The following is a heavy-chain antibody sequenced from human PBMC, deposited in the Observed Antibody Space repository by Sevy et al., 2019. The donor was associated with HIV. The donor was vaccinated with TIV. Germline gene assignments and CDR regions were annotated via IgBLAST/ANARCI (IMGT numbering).Heavy chain of an antibody. CDR1: GGSISSSSYY. Sequence: SETLSLTCTVSGGSISSSSYYWGWIRQPPGKGLEWIGSIYYSGSTYYNPSLKSRVTISVDTSKNQFSLKLSSVTAAETAVYDCARHGCSGGSCYDYYYYYMDVWGKGTTVTVSS. CDR2: IYYSGST. CDR3: ARHGCSGGSCYDYYYYYMDV. D-gene: IGHD2-15*01. J-gene: IGHJ6*03. V-gene: IGHV4-39*01.